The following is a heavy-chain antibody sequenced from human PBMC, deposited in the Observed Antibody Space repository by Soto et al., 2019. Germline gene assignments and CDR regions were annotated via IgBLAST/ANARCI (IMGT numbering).Heavy chain of an antibody. V-gene: IGHV4-39*01. CDR1: GGSISSSSYY. CDR2: IYYSGST. J-gene: IGHJ5*02. Sequence: SETLSLTCTVSGGSISSSSYYWGWIRQPPGKGLEWIGSIYYSGSTYYNPSLKSRVTISVDTSKNQFSLKLSSVTAADTAVYYCATLVVGAYLLWFDPSGQGTLLTVSS. D-gene: IGHD2-15*01. CDR3: ATLVVGAYLLWFDP.